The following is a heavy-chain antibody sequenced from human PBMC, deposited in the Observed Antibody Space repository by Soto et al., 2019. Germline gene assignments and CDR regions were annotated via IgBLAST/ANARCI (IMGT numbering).Heavy chain of an antibody. V-gene: IGHV1-2*04. CDR1: GYTFTGYY. CDR2: INPNSGGT. D-gene: IGHD3-9*01. J-gene: IGHJ4*02. Sequence: ASVKVSCKASGYTFTGYYMHWVRQAPGQGLEWMGWINPNSGGTNYAQKFQGWVTMTRDTSISTAYMELSRLRSDDTAVYYCARNNYDILTGYRGDYFDYWSQGTLVTVSS. CDR3: ARNNYDILTGYRGDYFDY.